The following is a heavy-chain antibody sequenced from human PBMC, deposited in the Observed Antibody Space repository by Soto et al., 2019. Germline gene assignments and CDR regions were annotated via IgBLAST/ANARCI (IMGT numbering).Heavy chain of an antibody. CDR2: IIPILDIP. J-gene: IGHJ6*02. D-gene: IGHD2-15*01. CDR3: SSHFTRVLVLGASPPGGDNYGWDV. V-gene: IGHV1-69*02. Sequence: GASVKVSCKESGGSFSRYTISWVRQSPGQGLEWMGRIIPILDIPNYAQNFQGRVTITADKSTSTAYMELSSLRSDDTAVYYCSSHFTRVLVLGASPPGGDNYGWDVWG. CDR1: GGSFSRYT.